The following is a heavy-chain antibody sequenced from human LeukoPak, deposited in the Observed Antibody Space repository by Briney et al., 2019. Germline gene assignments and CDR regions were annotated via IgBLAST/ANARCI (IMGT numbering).Heavy chain of an antibody. CDR2: ISHIGRT. CDR3: ARDLVTVTKGFDI. D-gene: IGHD4-17*01. V-gene: IGHV4-59*11. CDR1: GYSFSSHY. J-gene: IGHJ3*02. Sequence: SETLSLTCAVSGYSFSSHYWTWIRQSPGTGLEWIGYISHIGRTNYNPSLKCRVTISIDTSKNQFSLKLRSVTAADTAVYYCARDLVTVTKGFDIWVQGTMVSVSS.